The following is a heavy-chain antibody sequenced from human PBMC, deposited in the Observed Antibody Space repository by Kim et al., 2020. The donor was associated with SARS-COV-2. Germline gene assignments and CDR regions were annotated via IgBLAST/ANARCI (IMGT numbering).Heavy chain of an antibody. CDR3: ARAGGQYSSGWYAFDI. D-gene: IGHD6-19*01. CDR1: GFTFSTSS. Sequence: GGSLRLSCAASGFTFSTSSINCFRQAPGKGLEWVSSISSNSSYIYYADSVKGRFTISRDNAKNTLYLQMNSLRAEDTAVYYCARAGGQYSSGWYAFDIWGQGTMVTVSS. V-gene: IGHV3-21*01. CDR2: ISSNSSYI. J-gene: IGHJ3*02.